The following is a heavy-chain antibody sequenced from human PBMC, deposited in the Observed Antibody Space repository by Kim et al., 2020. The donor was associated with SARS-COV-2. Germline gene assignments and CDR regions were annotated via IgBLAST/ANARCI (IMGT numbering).Heavy chain of an antibody. D-gene: IGHD3-22*01. CDR1: GGSISSSSYY. CDR3: ARQTWYYYDSSGYSTEAFDP. Sequence: SETLSLTCTVSGGSISSSSYYWGWIRQPPGKGLEWIGSIYYSGSTYYNPSLKSRVTISVDTSKNQFSLKLSSVTAADTAVYYCARQTWYYYDSSGYSTEAFDPWGQGTLVTVSS. J-gene: IGHJ5*02. V-gene: IGHV4-39*01. CDR2: IYYSGST.